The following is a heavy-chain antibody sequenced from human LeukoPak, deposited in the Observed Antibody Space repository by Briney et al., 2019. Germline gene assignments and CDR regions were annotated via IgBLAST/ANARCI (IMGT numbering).Heavy chain of an antibody. CDR3: TSVTAAV. CDR2: TISDGTST. V-gene: IGHV3-74*01. CDR1: GFTFSRYN. J-gene: IGHJ4*02. D-gene: IGHD6-13*01. Sequence: GGSLRLSCAASGFTFSRYNMYWVRQAPGKGLVWVSRTISDGTSTNYADSVKGRFTISRDNAKNTLYLQMSSLRAGDTAVYYCTSVTAAVWGQGTLVTVSS.